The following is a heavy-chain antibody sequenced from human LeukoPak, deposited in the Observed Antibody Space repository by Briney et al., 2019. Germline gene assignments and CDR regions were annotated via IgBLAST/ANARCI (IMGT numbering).Heavy chain of an antibody. CDR1: GGTFSSYA. CDR3: VSSYSSSKAIDY. CDR2: IIPIFGTA. D-gene: IGHD6-6*01. V-gene: IGHV1-69*05. Sequence: SVKVSCKASGGTFSSYAISWVRQAPGQGLEWMGGIIPIFGTANYAQKFQGRVTITTDESTSTAYMELSSLRSEDTAVYYCVSSYSSSKAIDYWGQGTLVTVSS. J-gene: IGHJ4*02.